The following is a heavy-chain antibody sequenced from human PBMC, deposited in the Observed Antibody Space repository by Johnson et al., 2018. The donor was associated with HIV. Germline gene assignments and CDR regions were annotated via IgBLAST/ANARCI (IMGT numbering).Heavy chain of an antibody. Sequence: VQLVESGGGVLRPGGSLRLSCEGFGFIFGDYGLSWVRQRPGKGLQWVSGINWNGGSTSYADSVKGRFTISRDNAKKSLFLQMNTLRVEDTALYYCARVSRLGDLELLSDTLDIWGQGTMVTVSS. D-gene: IGHD3-10*01. J-gene: IGHJ3*02. CDR3: ARVSRLGDLELLSDTLDI. V-gene: IGHV3-20*04. CDR1: GFIFGDYG. CDR2: INWNGGST.